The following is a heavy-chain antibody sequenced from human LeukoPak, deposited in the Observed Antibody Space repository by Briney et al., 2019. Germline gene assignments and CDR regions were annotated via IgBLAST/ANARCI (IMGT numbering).Heavy chain of an antibody. CDR1: GGSFSGYY. D-gene: IGHD1-7*01. V-gene: IGHV4-34*01. CDR2: INHSGST. CDR3: ARGSRYNWNYICNY. Sequence: SETLSLTCAVYGGSFSGYYWSWIRQPPGKGLEWIGEINHSGSTNYNPSLKSRVTISVDTSKNQFSLKPSSVTAADTAVYYCARGSRYNWNYICNYWGQGTLVTVSS. J-gene: IGHJ4*02.